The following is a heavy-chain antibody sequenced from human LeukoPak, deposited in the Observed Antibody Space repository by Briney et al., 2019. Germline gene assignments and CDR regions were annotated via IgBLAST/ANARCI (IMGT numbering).Heavy chain of an antibody. Sequence: SVKVSCKASGYTFTGYYMHWVRQAPGQGLEWMGGIIPIFGTANYAQKFQGRVTITADESTSTAYMELSSLRSEDTAVYYCARARYCSGGSCYPYYCYYMDVWGKGTTVTVSS. V-gene: IGHV1-69*13. D-gene: IGHD2-15*01. CDR1: GYTFTGYY. J-gene: IGHJ6*03. CDR2: IIPIFGTA. CDR3: ARARYCSGGSCYPYYCYYMDV.